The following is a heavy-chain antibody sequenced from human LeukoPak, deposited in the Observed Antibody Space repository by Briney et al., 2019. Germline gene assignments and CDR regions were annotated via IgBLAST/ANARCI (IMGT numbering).Heavy chain of an antibody. Sequence: PGGSLRLSCAASGFTFSSYAMHWVRQAPGKGLEWVAVISYDGSNEYYADSVKGRFTISRDNSKNTLFLQMNSLRPEDTAVYYCAKEGYGGNSLDYWGQGTLVTVSS. V-gene: IGHV3-30*04. CDR2: ISYDGSNE. J-gene: IGHJ4*02. CDR1: GFTFSSYA. CDR3: AKEGYGGNSLDY. D-gene: IGHD4-23*01.